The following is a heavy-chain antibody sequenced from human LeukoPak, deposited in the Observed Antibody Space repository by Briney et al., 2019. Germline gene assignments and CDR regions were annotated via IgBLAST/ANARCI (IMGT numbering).Heavy chain of an antibody. CDR3: ARNNGMDV. CDR1: GFALSSHW. V-gene: IGHV3-7*03. Sequence: GGSLRLSCAASGFALSSHWMTWVRHVPGTGPEWVANVNRDGSETYYLNSVKGRFTISKDNAKNSLYLQMNSLRAEDTALYHCARNNGMDVWGQGTTVIVSS. J-gene: IGHJ6*02. CDR2: VNRDGSET.